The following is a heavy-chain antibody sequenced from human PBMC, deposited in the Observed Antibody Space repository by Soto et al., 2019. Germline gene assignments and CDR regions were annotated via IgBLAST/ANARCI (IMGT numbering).Heavy chain of an antibody. J-gene: IGHJ6*02. D-gene: IGHD3-22*01. CDR3: ARGRVEIVVVMGYYYGMDV. V-gene: IGHV1-69*01. CDR1: GGTFSSYA. Sequence: QVQLVQSGAEVKKPGSSVKVSCKASGGTFSSYAISWVRQAPGQGLEWMGGIIPIFGTANYAQKFQGRVTITADESTSTAYMELSSLRSEDTAVYYCARGRVEIVVVMGYYYGMDVWGQGTTVTVSS. CDR2: IIPIFGTA.